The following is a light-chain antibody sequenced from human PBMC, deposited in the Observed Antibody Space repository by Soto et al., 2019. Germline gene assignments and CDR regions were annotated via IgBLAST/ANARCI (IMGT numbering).Light chain of an antibody. V-gene: IGKV3-15*01. CDR3: QQYDSWPPLT. Sequence: EIVMTQSPATLSVSPGERPTFSCRASHSVSSSLAWYQQRPGQAPRLLIYGASTRATGIPARFSGSGSGTEFTLTISSLQSEDFAVYYCQQYDSWPPLTFGGGTKVEIK. J-gene: IGKJ4*01. CDR2: GAS. CDR1: HSVSSS.